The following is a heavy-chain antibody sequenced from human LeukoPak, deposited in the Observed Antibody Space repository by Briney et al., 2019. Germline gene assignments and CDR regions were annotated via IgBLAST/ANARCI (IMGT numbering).Heavy chain of an antibody. V-gene: IGHV1-18*01. CDR2: ISAYNGNT. Sequence: ASVKVSCKASGYTFNFYGISWVRQAPGQGLEWMGSISAYNGNTNYAQKVQGRVTMTTDTSTTTAYMELSSLRSDDTAVYFCARDDYGSGSFSPFLYWGQGTLVTVSS. D-gene: IGHD3-10*01. CDR1: GYTFNFYG. J-gene: IGHJ1*01. CDR3: ARDDYGSGSFSPFLY.